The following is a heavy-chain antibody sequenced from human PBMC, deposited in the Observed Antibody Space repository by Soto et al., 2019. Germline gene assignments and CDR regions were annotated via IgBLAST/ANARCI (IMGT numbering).Heavy chain of an antibody. D-gene: IGHD5-18*01. CDR2: ISSSGSTI. Sequence: GGSLRLSCAASGFTFSDYYMSWIRQAPGKGLEWVSYISSSGSTIYYADSVKGRFTISRDNAKNSLYLQMNSLRAEDTAVYYCARDFSGLQLNWFDPWGQGTLVTVSS. CDR3: ARDFSGLQLNWFDP. CDR1: GFTFSDYY. V-gene: IGHV3-11*01. J-gene: IGHJ5*02.